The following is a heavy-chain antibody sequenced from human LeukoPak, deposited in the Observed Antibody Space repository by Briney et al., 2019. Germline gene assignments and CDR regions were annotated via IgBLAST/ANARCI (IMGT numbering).Heavy chain of an antibody. CDR3: ASFSGANDY. J-gene: IGHJ4*02. D-gene: IGHD2-15*01. Sequence: GGSLRLSCAASGFTFSSYAMSWVRQAPGKGLKWVSTINDNGDGTYYADSVKGRFTISRDNAKNSLYLQMNSLRAEDTAVYYCASFSGANDYWGQGTLVTVSS. V-gene: IGHV3-23*01. CDR2: INDNGDGT. CDR1: GFTFSSYA.